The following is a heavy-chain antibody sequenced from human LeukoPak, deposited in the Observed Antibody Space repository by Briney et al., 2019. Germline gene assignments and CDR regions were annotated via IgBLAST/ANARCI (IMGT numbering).Heavy chain of an antibody. Sequence: ASVKVSCKASGYTFTSYDINWVRQATGQGLEWMGWISAYNGNTNYAQKFQGRVTMTRDTSTSTVYMELSSLRSEDTAVYYCARFAVHRRLVVAGQFGLDYWGQGTLVTVSS. D-gene: IGHD6-19*01. CDR3: ARFAVHRRLVVAGQFGLDY. CDR2: ISAYNGNT. V-gene: IGHV1-8*01. J-gene: IGHJ4*02. CDR1: GYTFTSYD.